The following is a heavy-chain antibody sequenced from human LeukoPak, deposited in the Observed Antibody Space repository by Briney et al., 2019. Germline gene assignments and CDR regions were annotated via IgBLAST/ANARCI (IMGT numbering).Heavy chain of an antibody. CDR2: TKSKTDGGTT. D-gene: IGHD2-2*02. CDR1: GFTFSNAW. Sequence: GGSLRLSCAASGFTFSNAWMSWVRQAPGKGLEWVGRTKSKTDGGTTDYAAPVKGRFTISRDDSKNTLYLQMNSLKTEDTAVYYCTTDLCSSTSCYRRYYYYMDVWGKGTTVTVSS. CDR3: TTDLCSSTSCYRRYYYYMDV. V-gene: IGHV3-15*01. J-gene: IGHJ6*03.